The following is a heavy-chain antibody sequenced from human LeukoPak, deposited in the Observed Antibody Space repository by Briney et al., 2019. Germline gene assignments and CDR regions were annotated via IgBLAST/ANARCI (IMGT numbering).Heavy chain of an antibody. CDR2: IYYSGST. V-gene: IGHV4-39*01. J-gene: IGHJ4*02. D-gene: IGHD5-18*01. CDR3: ARLEGYSYNY. Sequence: SETLSLTCTVSGGSISSTTYYWGWIRQSPGKELEWIGSIYYSGSTYYNPSLNSRVTISVDTSKNQFSLKLTSVTAADTAVYYCARLEGYSYNYWGQGTLVTVSS. CDR1: GGSISSTTYY.